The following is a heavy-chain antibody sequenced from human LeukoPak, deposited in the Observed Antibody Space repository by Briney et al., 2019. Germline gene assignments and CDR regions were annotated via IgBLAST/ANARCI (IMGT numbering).Heavy chain of an antibody. CDR3: ARAEYSGYDWVYFDY. D-gene: IGHD5-12*01. Sequence: SVKVSCKASGGTFSSYTISWVRQAPGQGLEWMGGIIPIFGTANYAQKFQGRVTITADKSTSTAYMELSSLRSEDTAVYYCARAEYSGYDWVYFDYWGQGTLVTVSS. V-gene: IGHV1-69*06. CDR2: IIPIFGTA. J-gene: IGHJ4*02. CDR1: GGTFSSYT.